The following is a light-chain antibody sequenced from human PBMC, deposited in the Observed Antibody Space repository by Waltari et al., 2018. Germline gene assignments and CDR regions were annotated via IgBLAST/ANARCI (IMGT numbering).Light chain of an antibody. CDR2: AAS. Sequence: DIVMTQSPSSMSASVGDRITMTCRASEDIGTYLAWYQQKPGEAPQLLISAASIFQSWFPSRFSGSGSVTDFTLTISSLLPEDFATYLCQQADSFPLTFGAGTKVEVK. CDR1: EDIGTY. V-gene: IGKV1-12*01. CDR3: QQADSFPLT. J-gene: IGKJ4*01.